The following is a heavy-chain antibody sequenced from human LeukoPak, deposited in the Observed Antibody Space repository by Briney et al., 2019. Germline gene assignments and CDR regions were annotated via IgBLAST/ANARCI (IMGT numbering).Heavy chain of an antibody. V-gene: IGHV3-23*01. CDR2: ISGSGDST. Sequence: GGSLRLSCAASGFTFSSYAMSWVRQAPGKGLEWVSAISGSGDSTYYADSVEGRFTISRDNSKNTLDLQMNSLRAEDTAVYYCARGTHCSSTSCSVYWGQGTLVTVSS. CDR3: ARGTHCSSTSCSVY. J-gene: IGHJ4*02. D-gene: IGHD2-2*01. CDR1: GFTFSSYA.